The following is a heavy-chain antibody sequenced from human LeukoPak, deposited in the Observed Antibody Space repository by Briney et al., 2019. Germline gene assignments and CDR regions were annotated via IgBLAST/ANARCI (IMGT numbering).Heavy chain of an antibody. J-gene: IGHJ3*02. CDR2: ISGSGDIT. Sequence: GGSLRLTCAASRFTFSSYAMSWVRQAPGKGLEWVSTISGSGDITYYADSVKGRFTISRDNSKSTLYLQKHSLRAGDTAVYYCAKSRSGWLPIWGQGTMVTVSS. D-gene: IGHD6-19*01. CDR3: AKSRSGWLPI. CDR1: RFTFSSYA. V-gene: IGHV3-23*01.